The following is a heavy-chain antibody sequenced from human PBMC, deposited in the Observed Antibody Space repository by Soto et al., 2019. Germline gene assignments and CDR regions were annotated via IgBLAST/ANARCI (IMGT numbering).Heavy chain of an antibody. D-gene: IGHD4-17*01. CDR2: IKSKTDGGTT. V-gene: IGHV3-15*07. Sequence: GGSLRLSCAASGFTFSNAWMNWVRQAPGKGLEWVGRIKSKTDGGTTDYAAPVKGRFTISRDDSKKTLYLQMNSLKTEDTSVYYCTIYDYGDYPLYYYGMDVWGQGTTVTVSS. CDR3: TIYDYGDYPLYYYGMDV. J-gene: IGHJ6*02. CDR1: GFTFSNAW.